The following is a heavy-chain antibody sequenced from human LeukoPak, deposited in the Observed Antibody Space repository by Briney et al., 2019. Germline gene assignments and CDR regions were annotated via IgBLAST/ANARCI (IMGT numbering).Heavy chain of an antibody. CDR1: GYSISTLSN. J-gene: IGHJ4*02. D-gene: IGHD3-10*01. V-gene: IGHV4-38-2*02. CDR2: IYHGGST. CDR3: ARGKLREYRRYFDY. Sequence: SETLSLICTVSGYSISTLSNWGWIRQSPGKGLEWVASIYHGGSTYYNPSLKSRVTISMDTSKNQISLKLSSVTAADTAVYYCARGKLREYRRYFDYWGQGTLVTVSS.